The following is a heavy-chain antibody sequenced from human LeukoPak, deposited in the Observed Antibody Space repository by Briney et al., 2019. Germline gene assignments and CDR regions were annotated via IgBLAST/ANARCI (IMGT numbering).Heavy chain of an antibody. CDR2: ISAYNGNT. J-gene: IGHJ6*03. CDR3: ARNMRYYYYYYYMDV. D-gene: IGHD1/OR15-1a*01. CDR1: GYTFTSYG. Sequence: ASVKVSCKASGYTFTSYGISWVRQAPGQGLEWMGWISAYNGNTNYAQKLQGRVTMTTDTSTSTAYMELRSLRSDDTAVYYCARNMRYYYYYYYMDVWGKGTTVTVSS. V-gene: IGHV1-18*01.